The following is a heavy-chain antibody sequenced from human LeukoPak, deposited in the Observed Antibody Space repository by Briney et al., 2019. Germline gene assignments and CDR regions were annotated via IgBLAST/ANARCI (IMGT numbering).Heavy chain of an antibody. CDR3: AKDDYYDTSGYRD. CDR1: GFTFSSYW. Sequence: GGSLRLSCAASGFTFSSYWMHWVRQAPGKGLVWVSRIKRDGTTSYADSVKGRFTISRDNSKNTLYLQMNSLRAEDTAVYYCAKDDYYDTSGYRDWGQGTLVTVSS. D-gene: IGHD3-22*01. V-gene: IGHV3-74*01. J-gene: IGHJ4*02. CDR2: IKRDGTT.